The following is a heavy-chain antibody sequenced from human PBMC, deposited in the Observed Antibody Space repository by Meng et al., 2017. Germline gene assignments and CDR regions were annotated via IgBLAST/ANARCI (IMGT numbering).Heavy chain of an antibody. CDR2: ISSSGSTI. V-gene: IGHV3-11*04. CDR3: ASGLSSDFDY. CDR1: GFTFSDYY. D-gene: IGHD2-15*01. Sequence: QVRRVVSGGGLVRPGGSLRLPCAASGFTFSDYYMSWSRQAPGKGLEWVSYISSSGSTIYYADSVKGRFTISRDNAKNSLYLQMNSLRAEDTAVYYCASGLSSDFDYWGQGTLVTVSS. J-gene: IGHJ4*02.